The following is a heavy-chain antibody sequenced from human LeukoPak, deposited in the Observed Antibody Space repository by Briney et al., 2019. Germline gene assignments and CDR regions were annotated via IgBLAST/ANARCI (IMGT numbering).Heavy chain of an antibody. CDR2: ISWDGGST. D-gene: IGHD4-17*01. V-gene: IGHV3-43*01. Sequence: GGSLRLSCAASGFTFDEYTMHWVRQTQAKGLEWVSLISWDGGSTYYADSVKGRFTISRDNSKDSLYLQMNSLRTEDTALYYCAKGTTVTIGEYLHHWGQGTLVTVSS. CDR1: GFTFDEYT. J-gene: IGHJ1*01. CDR3: AKGTTVTIGEYLHH.